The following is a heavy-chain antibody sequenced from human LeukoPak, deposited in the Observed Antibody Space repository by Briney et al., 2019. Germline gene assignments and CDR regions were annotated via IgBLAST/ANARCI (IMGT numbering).Heavy chain of an antibody. CDR3: ARRAVAPDAFDI. J-gene: IGHJ3*02. Sequence: SETLSLTCTVSGGSISSSSYCWGWIRQPPGKGLEWIGSIYYSGSTYYNPSLKSRVTISVDTSKNQFSLKLSSVTAADTAVYYCARRAVAPDAFDIWGQGTMVTVSS. D-gene: IGHD6-19*01. CDR1: GGSISSSSYC. CDR2: IYYSGST. V-gene: IGHV4-39*01.